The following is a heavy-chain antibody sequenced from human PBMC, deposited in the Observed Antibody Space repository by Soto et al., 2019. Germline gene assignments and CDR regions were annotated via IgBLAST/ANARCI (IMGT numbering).Heavy chain of an antibody. Sequence: VQLLESGGGLVQPGGSLRLSCTASGFTFTYYAVSWVRQAPGKGLEWVSAISANGQGIYYADSVRGRFTISRDNSKNTVFLHMDSLRAEDTAVYYCAKGRDYPRDQFHYWGQGTLVTVSS. CDR1: GFTFTYYA. CDR3: AKGRDYPRDQFHY. V-gene: IGHV3-23*01. CDR2: ISANGQGI. J-gene: IGHJ4*02. D-gene: IGHD2-2*01.